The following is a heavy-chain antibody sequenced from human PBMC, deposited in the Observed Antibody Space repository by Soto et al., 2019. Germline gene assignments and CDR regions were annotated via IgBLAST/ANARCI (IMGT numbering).Heavy chain of an antibody. D-gene: IGHD5-18*01. V-gene: IGHV3-30*03. CDR1: GFTFSTYG. CDR2: ISSDGANK. J-gene: IGHJ4*02. Sequence: PGGSLRLSCAASGFTFSTYGMYWVRQAPGKGLEWGAVISSDGANKYYADSVKGRFTISRDNSKNILYLQMNSLRAEDTAVYYCARDRAYNCFDYWGQGTLVTVSS. CDR3: ARDRAYNCFDY.